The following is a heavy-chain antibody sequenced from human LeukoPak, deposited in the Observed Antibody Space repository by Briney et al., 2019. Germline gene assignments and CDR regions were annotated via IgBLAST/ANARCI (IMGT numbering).Heavy chain of an antibody. CDR1: GGSISSSSYX. V-gene: IGHV4-39*07. CDR2: IYYSGST. CDR3: AIILTGAFDI. Sequence: ETLXXTCTVSGGSISSSSYXWGWIRQPPGXGLXWIGSIYYSGSTYYNPSLKSRVTISVDTSKNQFSLKLSSVTAADTAVYYCAIILTGAFDIWGQGTMVTVSS. J-gene: IGHJ3*02. D-gene: IGHD3-9*01.